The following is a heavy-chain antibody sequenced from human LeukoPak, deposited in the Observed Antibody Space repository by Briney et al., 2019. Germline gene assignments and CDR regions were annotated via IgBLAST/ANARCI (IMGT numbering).Heavy chain of an antibody. V-gene: IGHV4-39*01. CDR3: ARLESSYTQTSGY. CDR1: GGSISSSSYY. Sequence: SETLSLTCTVSGGSISSSSYYWGWLRQPPGKGLEWIGSIYYSGSTYYNPSLKSRVTISVDTSKNQFSLKLSSVTAADTAVYYCARLESSYTQTSGYWGQGTLVTVSS. CDR2: IYYSGST. D-gene: IGHD3-3*01. J-gene: IGHJ4*02.